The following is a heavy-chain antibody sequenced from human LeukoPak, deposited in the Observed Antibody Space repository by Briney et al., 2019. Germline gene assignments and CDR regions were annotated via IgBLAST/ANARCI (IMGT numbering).Heavy chain of an antibody. D-gene: IGHD2-2*01. Sequence: GASVKVSCKASGYTFTDYFMHWVRLAPGHGLEWMGWINPNSGSTDFAQELQGRVTMTRETSISTVYMELRRLTSDDTAVYYCARRKDIVLVPAALDFWGQGTLVTVSS. J-gene: IGHJ4*02. CDR3: ARRKDIVLVPAALDF. V-gene: IGHV1-2*02. CDR2: INPNSGST. CDR1: GYTFTDYF.